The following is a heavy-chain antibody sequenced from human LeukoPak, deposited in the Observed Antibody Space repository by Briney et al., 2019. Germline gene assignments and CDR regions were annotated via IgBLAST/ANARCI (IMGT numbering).Heavy chain of an antibody. D-gene: IGHD3-9*01. J-gene: IGHJ4*02. CDR1: GFTFSSYA. CDR3: AKFYDILTAYFDY. Sequence: GGTLRLSCAASGFTFSSYAMSWVRQSPGKGLEWVSAISGGGGSTYYAYYADSVRGRFTISRDNSKNTLYLQMNSLRAEDTAVYYCAKFYDILTAYFDYWGQGTLVTVSS. CDR2: ISGGGGSTYYA. V-gene: IGHV3-23*01.